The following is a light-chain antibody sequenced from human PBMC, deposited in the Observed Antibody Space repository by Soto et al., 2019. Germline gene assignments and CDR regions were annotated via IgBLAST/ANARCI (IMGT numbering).Light chain of an antibody. CDR1: QSVSSSH. CDR2: DTS. CDR3: QQYETSSWT. V-gene: IGKV3-20*01. J-gene: IGKJ1*01. Sequence: EIVLTQSPGTLSLSPGERATLSCRASQSVSSSHLGWYQQKPGQSPRLLIYDTSSSATGIPERFRGSGSGTDCTLTISRLEPEDFAVYYCQQYETSSWTFGQGSKVE.